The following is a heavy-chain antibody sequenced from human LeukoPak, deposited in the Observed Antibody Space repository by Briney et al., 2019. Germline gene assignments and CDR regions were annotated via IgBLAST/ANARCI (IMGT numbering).Heavy chain of an antibody. D-gene: IGHD6-19*01. Sequence: PGRSLRLSCAASGFTFSSYAMHWVRQAPGKGLEWVAVISYDGSNKYYADSVKGRFTISRDNSKNTLYLQMNSLRAEDTAVYYCARDYRGRAVAGTWYDAFDIWGQGTMVTVSS. CDR3: ARDYRGRAVAGTWYDAFDI. V-gene: IGHV3-30*04. CDR1: GFTFSSYA. CDR2: ISYDGSNK. J-gene: IGHJ3*02.